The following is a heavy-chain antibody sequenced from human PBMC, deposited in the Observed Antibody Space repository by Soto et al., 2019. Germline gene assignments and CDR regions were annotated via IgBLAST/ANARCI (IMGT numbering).Heavy chain of an antibody. V-gene: IGHV4-30-2*01. D-gene: IGHD2-2*01. CDR1: GGSISSGGYS. CDR2: IYHSGST. J-gene: IGHJ4*02. Sequence: ASETLSLTCAVSGGSISSGGYSWSWIRQPPGKGLEWIGYIYHSGSTYYNPSLKSRVTISVDRSKNQFSLKLSSVTAADTAVYYCAREGCSSTSCHFDYWGQGTLVTVSS. CDR3: AREGCSSTSCHFDY.